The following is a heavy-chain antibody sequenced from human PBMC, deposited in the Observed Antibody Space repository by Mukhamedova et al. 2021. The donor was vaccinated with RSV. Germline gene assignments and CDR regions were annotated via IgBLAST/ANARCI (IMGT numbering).Heavy chain of an antibody. Sequence: FRQAPGKGLEWVAVISFDETNKYYADSVKGRFTISRDHSKNTGYLQMNSLRREAPALYFCARSDTMFGFWGWDVWGQGTPVTVS. CDR3: ARSDTMFGFWGWDV. D-gene: IGHD3-3*01. V-gene: IGHV3-30*01. J-gene: IGHJ6*02. CDR2: ISFDETNK.